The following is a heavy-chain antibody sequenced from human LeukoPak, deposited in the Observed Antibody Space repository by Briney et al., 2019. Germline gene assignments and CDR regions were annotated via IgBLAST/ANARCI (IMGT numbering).Heavy chain of an antibody. J-gene: IGHJ4*02. Sequence: SETLSLTCAVYGGSFSGYYWSWIRQPPGKGLEWIGEINHSGSTNYNPSLKSRVIISVDMSKNQFSLKLSSVTAADTAVYYCARRGVYYDSSGYHYYFDYWGQGTLVTVSS. V-gene: IGHV4-34*01. CDR2: INHSGST. CDR1: GGSFSGYY. D-gene: IGHD3-22*01. CDR3: ARRGVYYDSSGYHYYFDY.